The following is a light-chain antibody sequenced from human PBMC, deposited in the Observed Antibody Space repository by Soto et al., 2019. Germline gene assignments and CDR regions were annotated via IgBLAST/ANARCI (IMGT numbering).Light chain of an antibody. V-gene: IGKV3-11*01. Sequence: EIVLTQSPATLSLSPGERATLSCRASQSVSSYLAWYQQKPGQAPRLLIYDTSNRATGIPARFSGSGSGTDFTLTISSLEPEDFATYYCQQRNNWPSTFGQGTRLEIK. J-gene: IGKJ5*01. CDR1: QSVSSY. CDR3: QQRNNWPST. CDR2: DTS.